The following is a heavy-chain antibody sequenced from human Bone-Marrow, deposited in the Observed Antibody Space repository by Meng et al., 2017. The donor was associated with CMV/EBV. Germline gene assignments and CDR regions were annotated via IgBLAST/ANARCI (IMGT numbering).Heavy chain of an antibody. V-gene: IGHV3-73*01. CDR1: GFTFSGSA. CDR2: IRSKANSYAT. Sequence: GESLKISCAASGFTFSGSAMHWVRQASGKGLEWVGRIRSKANSYATAYAASVKGRFTISRDDSKNTAYLQMNSLKTEDTAVYYCTSMGVVVVTAAIGGYYFDYWGQGTLVTVSS. J-gene: IGHJ4*02. CDR3: TSMGVVVVTAAIGGYYFDY. D-gene: IGHD2-2*02.